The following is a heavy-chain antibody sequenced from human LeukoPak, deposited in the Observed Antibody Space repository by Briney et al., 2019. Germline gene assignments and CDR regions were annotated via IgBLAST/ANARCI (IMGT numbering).Heavy chain of an antibody. CDR3: ARDEGTSYLSSFDY. Sequence: PGGSLRLSCGASGFTFSNYGMLWVRQAPGKGLEWVAFIRYDGNNKLYADSMKGRFTISRDNSKNTLYLQMNSLRAADTAVYYCARDEGTSYLSSFDYWGQGTLVTVSS. CDR2: IRYDGNNK. V-gene: IGHV3-30*02. CDR1: GFTFSNYG. J-gene: IGHJ4*02. D-gene: IGHD6-6*01.